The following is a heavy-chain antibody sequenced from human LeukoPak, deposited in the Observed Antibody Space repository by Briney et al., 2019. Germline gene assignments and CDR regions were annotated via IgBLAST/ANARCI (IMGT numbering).Heavy chain of an antibody. Sequence: GGSLRLSCAASGFTFSSYSMNWVRQAPGKGLEWVSSISSSSSYIYYADSVKGRFTISRDNAKNSLYLQMNSLRAEDTAVYYCARVVGYYADYYYGMDVWGQGTTVTVSS. CDR3: ARVVGYYADYYYGMDV. CDR1: GFTFSSYS. V-gene: IGHV3-21*01. D-gene: IGHD3-10*01. J-gene: IGHJ6*02. CDR2: ISSSSSYI.